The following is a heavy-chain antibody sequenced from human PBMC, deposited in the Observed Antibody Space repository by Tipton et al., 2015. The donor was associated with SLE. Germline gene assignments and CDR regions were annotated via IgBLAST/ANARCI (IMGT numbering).Heavy chain of an antibody. CDR1: GGSISGYY. CDR3: AKDRYCSSTSCYGEFDY. J-gene: IGHJ4*02. Sequence: LSLTCTVSGGSISGYYLSWIRQPPGKGLEWVSGVSWNSGIIGYADSVKGRFTISRDNAKNSLYLQMNSLRTEDTALYYCAKDRYCSSTSCYGEFDYWGQGTLVTVSS. D-gene: IGHD2-2*01. CDR2: VSWNSGII. V-gene: IGHV3-9*01.